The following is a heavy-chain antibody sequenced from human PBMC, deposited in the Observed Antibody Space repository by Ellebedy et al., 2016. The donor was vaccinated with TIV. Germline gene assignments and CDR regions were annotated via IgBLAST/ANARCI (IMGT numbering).Heavy chain of an antibody. CDR3: ARDRDFGALIDY. V-gene: IGHV3-74*01. J-gene: IGHJ4*02. CDR2: INTDGSIT. CDR1: GFTFSTYW. D-gene: IGHD3-9*01. Sequence: GGSLRLSCAASGFTFSTYWMHWVRQAPGKGLVWVSRINTDGSITNYADSVKGRFTISRDNAKNTLYLQMNSLRAEDKAVYYCARDRDFGALIDYWGQGSLVTVSS.